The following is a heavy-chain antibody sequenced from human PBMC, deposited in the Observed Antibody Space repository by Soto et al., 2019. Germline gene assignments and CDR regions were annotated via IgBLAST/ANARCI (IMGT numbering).Heavy chain of an antibody. Sequence: SVKVSCKASGCTFSSYAISWVRQAPGQGLEWMGGIIPIFGTANYAQKFQGRVTITADESTSTAYMELSSLRSEETAVYYCERGIVDLLSRHYYYGMDVWGQGTTVTVSS. CDR2: IIPIFGTA. CDR3: ERGIVDLLSRHYYYGMDV. D-gene: IGHD3-3*01. J-gene: IGHJ6*02. V-gene: IGHV1-69*13. CDR1: GCTFSSYA.